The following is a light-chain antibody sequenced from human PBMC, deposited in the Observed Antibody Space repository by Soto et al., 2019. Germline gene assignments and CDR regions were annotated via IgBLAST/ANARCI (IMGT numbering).Light chain of an antibody. CDR2: DVS. CDR3: CSYTGNYAVV. CDR1: SSDVGAYSY. J-gene: IGLJ2*01. V-gene: IGLV2-11*01. Sequence: QSALTQPRSVSGSPGQSVTISCTGTSSDVGAYSYVSWYQQHPGKAPKVMIYDVSKRPSGVPDRFSGSKSGNTASLTISGLQAEDEADYYCCSYTGNYAVVFGGGTKLTVL.